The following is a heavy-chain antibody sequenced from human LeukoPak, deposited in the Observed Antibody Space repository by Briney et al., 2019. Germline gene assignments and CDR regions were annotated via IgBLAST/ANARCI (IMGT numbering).Heavy chain of an antibody. CDR3: ARGPSTGDFDY. D-gene: IGHD1-1*01. Sequence: ASVKVSCKASGYSFTGYYLHWMPQAPGQRVEWMGWINPNSGDTSYAQKFQGRVHMTRDTSTSTVYMDLSSLRSDDTAVYYCARGPSTGDFDYWGQGTPVTVFS. CDR1: GYSFTGYY. J-gene: IGHJ4*02. CDR2: INPNSGDT. V-gene: IGHV1-2*02.